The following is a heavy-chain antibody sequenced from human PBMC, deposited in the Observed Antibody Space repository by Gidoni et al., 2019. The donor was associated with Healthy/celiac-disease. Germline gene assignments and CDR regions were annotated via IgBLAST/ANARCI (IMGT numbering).Heavy chain of an antibody. CDR3: AKHINDAFDI. CDR2: ISYDGSNK. CDR1: GFTFSSDG. J-gene: IGHJ3*02. Sequence: QVKLVESGGGVVQPGRSLRLSGAASGFTFSSDGMHWVRQAPGKGLELVAVISYDGSNKYYADSVKGRFTISRDNSKNTLYLQINSLRAEDTAVYYCAKHINDAFDIWGQGTMVTVSS. V-gene: IGHV3-30*18.